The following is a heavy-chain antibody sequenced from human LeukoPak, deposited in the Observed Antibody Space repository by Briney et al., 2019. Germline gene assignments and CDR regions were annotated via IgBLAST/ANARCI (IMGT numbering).Heavy chain of an antibody. CDR2: INPDGSEK. CDR1: GFTFTTTW. CDR3: ARCGLSYTIDY. V-gene: IGHV3-7*01. Sequence: GGSLRFSCAASGFTFTTTWMAWVRQAPGKGMEWVANINPDGSEKYYVDSVKGRFTISRDNAKTSLYLQMDSLRAEDTAVYSCARCGLSYTIDYWGQGTLVTVSS. J-gene: IGHJ4*02. D-gene: IGHD3-10*01.